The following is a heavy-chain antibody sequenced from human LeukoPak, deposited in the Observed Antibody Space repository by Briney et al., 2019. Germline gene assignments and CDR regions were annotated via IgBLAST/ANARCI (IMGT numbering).Heavy chain of an antibody. Sequence: SETLSLTCTVSGGSISSGSYYWSWIRQPAGKGLEWIGRIYTSGSTNYNPPLKSRVTISVDTSKNQFSLKLSSVTAADTAVYYCARGGSYVYFDYWGQGTLVTVTS. CDR2: IYTSGST. V-gene: IGHV4-61*02. CDR1: GGSISSGSYY. J-gene: IGHJ4*02. D-gene: IGHD3-16*01. CDR3: ARGGSYVYFDY.